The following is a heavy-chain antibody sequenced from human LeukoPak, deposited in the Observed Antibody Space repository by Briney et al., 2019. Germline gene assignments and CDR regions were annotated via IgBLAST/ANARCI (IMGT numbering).Heavy chain of an antibody. CDR1: GYTFTSYG. D-gene: IGHD5-12*01. V-gene: IGHV7-4-1*01. Sequence: GASVKVSCKASGYTFTSYGMNWVRQAPGQGLEWMGWINTNTGNPTYAQGVTGQFVFSLDTSVSTAYLQIFSLKAEDTAVYYCARDRWSGYDSGAAYDAFDIWGQGTMVTVSS. CDR3: ARDRWSGYDSGAAYDAFDI. CDR2: INTNTGNP. J-gene: IGHJ3*02.